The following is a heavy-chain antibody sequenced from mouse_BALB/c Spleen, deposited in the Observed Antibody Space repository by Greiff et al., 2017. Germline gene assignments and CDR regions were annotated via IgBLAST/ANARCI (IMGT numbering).Heavy chain of an antibody. V-gene: IGHV1-77*01. D-gene: IGHD2-1*01. CDR3: AHYYGNYGSAMDY. J-gene: IGHJ4*01. CDR1: GYTFTDYY. Sequence: VKLQESGAELARPGASVKLSCKASGYTFTDYYINWVKQRTGQGLEWIGEIYPGSGNTYYNEKFKGKATLTADKSSSTAYMQLSSLTSEDSAVYFCAHYYGNYGSAMDYWGQGTSVTVSS. CDR2: IYPGSGNT.